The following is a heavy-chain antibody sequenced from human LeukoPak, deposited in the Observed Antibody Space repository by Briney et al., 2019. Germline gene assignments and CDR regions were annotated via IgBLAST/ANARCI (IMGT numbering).Heavy chain of an antibody. CDR1: GGSISSGGYY. CDR2: IYYSGST. D-gene: IGHD2-2*01. J-gene: IGHJ6*03. Sequence: SETLSLTCTVSGGSISSGGYYWSWIRQHPGKGLEWIGYIYYSGSTYYNPSLKSRVTISVDTPKNQFSLKLSSVTAADTAVYYCARDAPAASYYYMDVWGKGTTVTVSS. CDR3: ARDAPAASYYYMDV. V-gene: IGHV4-31*03.